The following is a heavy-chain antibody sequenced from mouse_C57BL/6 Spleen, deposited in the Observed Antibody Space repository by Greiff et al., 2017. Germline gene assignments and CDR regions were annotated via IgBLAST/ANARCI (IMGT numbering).Heavy chain of an antibody. D-gene: IGHD4-1*01. V-gene: IGHV5-17*01. CDR2: ISSGSSTI. CDR3: AREETGTFDY. CDR1: GFTFSDYG. Sequence: EVNVVESGGGLVKPGGSLKLSCAASGFTFSDYGMHWVRQAPEKGLEWVAYISSGSSTIYYADTVKGRFTISRDNAKNTLFLQMTSLRSEDTAMYYCAREETGTFDYWGQGTTLTVSS. J-gene: IGHJ2*01.